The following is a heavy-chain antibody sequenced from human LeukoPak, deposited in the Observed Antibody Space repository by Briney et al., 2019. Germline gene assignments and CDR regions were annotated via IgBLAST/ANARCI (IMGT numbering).Heavy chain of an antibody. J-gene: IGHJ4*02. CDR1: GYTFTSYD. CDR2: MNPNSGNT. CDR3: ARDQSITIGTLDSPNFDY. V-gene: IGHV1-8*01. D-gene: IGHD3-9*01. Sequence: GASVKVSCKASGYTFTSYDINWVRQATGQGLEWMGWMNPNSGNTGYAQKFQGRVTMTRNTSISTAYMELSRLRSDDTAVYYCARDQSITIGTLDSPNFDYWGQGTLVTVSS.